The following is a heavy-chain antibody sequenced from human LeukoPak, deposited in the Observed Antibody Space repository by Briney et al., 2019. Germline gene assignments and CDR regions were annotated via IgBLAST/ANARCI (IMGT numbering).Heavy chain of an antibody. Sequence: SETLSLTCTVSGGSISSYYWSWIRQPPGKGLEWIGYIYYGGSTTYNPSLKSRVTISVDTSKNQFSLKLSSVTAADTAVYYCARNRNYYGSGGYLGVNLFDYWGQGTLVTVSS. J-gene: IGHJ4*02. CDR2: IYYGGST. D-gene: IGHD3-10*01. CDR1: GGSISSYY. CDR3: ARNRNYYGSGGYLGVNLFDY. V-gene: IGHV4-59*01.